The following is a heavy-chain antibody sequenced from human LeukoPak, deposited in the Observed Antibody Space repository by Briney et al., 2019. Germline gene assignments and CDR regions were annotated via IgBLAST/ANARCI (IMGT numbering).Heavy chain of an antibody. D-gene: IGHD5-12*01. CDR3: AKGFRKTNSGYDPLFDY. CDR1: GFTFSSYA. J-gene: IGHJ4*02. CDR2: ISGSGGST. V-gene: IGHV3-23*01. Sequence: PGGSLRLSCAASGFTFSSYAMSWARQAPGKGLEWVSAISGSGGSTYYADSVKGRFTISRDNSKNTLYLQMNSLRAEDTAVYYCAKGFRKTNSGYDPLFDYWGQGTLVTVSS.